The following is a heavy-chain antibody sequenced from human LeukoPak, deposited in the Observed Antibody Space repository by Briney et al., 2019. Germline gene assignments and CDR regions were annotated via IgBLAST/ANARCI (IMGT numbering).Heavy chain of an antibody. J-gene: IGHJ4*02. V-gene: IGHV4-59*01. D-gene: IGHD6-19*01. CDR3: ARAGGGWSFDY. CDR2: LFFGGST. Sequence: PSETLSLTCTVSGASISTYYWSWIRQPPGKGLEWIGYLFFGGSTNYNPSLKSRVTISSDTSKNQLSLKLTSVTAADTAVYYCARAGGGWSFDYLGQGTLVTVSS. CDR1: GASISTYY.